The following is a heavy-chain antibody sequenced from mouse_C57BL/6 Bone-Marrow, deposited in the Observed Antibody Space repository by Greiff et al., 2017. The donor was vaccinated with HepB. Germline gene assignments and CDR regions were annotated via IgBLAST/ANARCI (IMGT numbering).Heavy chain of an antibody. CDR1: GFTFSSYA. CDR3: ARDQGAAQEAY. V-gene: IGHV5-4*01. Sequence: EVQGVESGGGLVKPGGSLKLSCAASGFTFSSYAMSWVRQTPEKRLEWVATISDGGSYTYYPDNVKGRFTISRDNAKNNLYLQMSHLKSEDTAMYYCARDQGAAQEAYWGQGTLVTVSA. D-gene: IGHD3-2*02. CDR2: ISDGGSYT. J-gene: IGHJ3*01.